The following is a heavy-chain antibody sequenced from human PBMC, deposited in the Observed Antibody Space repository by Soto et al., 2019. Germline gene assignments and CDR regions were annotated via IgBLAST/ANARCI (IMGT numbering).Heavy chain of an antibody. J-gene: IGHJ3*02. V-gene: IGHV4-59*01. CDR3: ARVWGGAFDI. D-gene: IGHD3-10*01. CDR1: GGSISSYY. CDR2: IYYSGST. Sequence: SETLSLTCTVYGGSISSYYWSWIRQPPGKGLEWIGYIYYSGSTNYNPSLKSRVTISVDTSKNQFSLKLSSVTAADTAVYYCARVWGGAFDIWGQGTMVTVSS.